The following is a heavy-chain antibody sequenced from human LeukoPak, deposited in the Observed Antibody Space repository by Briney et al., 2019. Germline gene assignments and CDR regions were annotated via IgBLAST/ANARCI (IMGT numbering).Heavy chain of an antibody. J-gene: IGHJ4*02. CDR2: IAGSGGST. D-gene: IGHD6-19*01. CDR1: GFTFSSYA. Sequence: GGSLRLSCAASGFTFSSYAMSWVRQAPGKGLEWVSVIAGSGGSTYYADSVKGRFTISRDNSKNTLYLQMNSLRAEDTAVYYCARDSSGIDYWGQGTLVTVSS. V-gene: IGHV3-23*01. CDR3: ARDSSGIDY.